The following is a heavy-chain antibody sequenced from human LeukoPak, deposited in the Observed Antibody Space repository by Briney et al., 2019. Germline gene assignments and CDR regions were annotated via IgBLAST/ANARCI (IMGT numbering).Heavy chain of an antibody. CDR2: INPYNGNT. V-gene: IGHV1-18*01. CDR1: GYTFISHG. Sequence: GASVKVSCKASGYTFISHGISWVRQAPGQGLEWMGWINPYNGNTNYAQRLQGRVTMTRDTSISTAYMELSRLRSDDTAVYYCARDFCSGGSCYSGFDYWGQGTLVTVSS. J-gene: IGHJ4*02. CDR3: ARDFCSGGSCYSGFDY. D-gene: IGHD2-15*01.